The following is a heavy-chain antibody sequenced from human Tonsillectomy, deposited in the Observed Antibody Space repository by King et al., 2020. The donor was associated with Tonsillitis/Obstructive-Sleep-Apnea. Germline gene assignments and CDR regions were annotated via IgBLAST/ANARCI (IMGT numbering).Heavy chain of an antibody. CDR2: ISPYSGNT. J-gene: IGHJ4*02. CDR3: AMGIGIYYAGSDY. D-gene: IGHD1-26*01. Sequence: QLVQSGAEVKKPGASVKVSCKASGYTFTNYDINWVRQATGQGLEWMGWISPYSGNTGYAQKFQGRVTMTRNTSISTAYMELSSLRSEDTAVYYCAMGIGIYYAGSDYWGQGTLVTVSS. V-gene: IGHV1-8*01. CDR1: GYTFTNYD.